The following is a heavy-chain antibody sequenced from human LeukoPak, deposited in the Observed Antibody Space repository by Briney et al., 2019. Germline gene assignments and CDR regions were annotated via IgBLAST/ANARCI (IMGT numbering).Heavy chain of an antibody. Sequence: GGSLRLSCAASGFTFDDYGMSWVRQAPGKGLEWVSGINWNGGSTGYADSVKGRFTISRDNAKNSLYLQMNSLRAEDAAVYYCVRGNDYGGPHYWGQGTLVTVSS. CDR3: VRGNDYGGPHY. D-gene: IGHD4-23*01. CDR2: INWNGGST. V-gene: IGHV3-20*04. J-gene: IGHJ4*02. CDR1: GFTFDDYG.